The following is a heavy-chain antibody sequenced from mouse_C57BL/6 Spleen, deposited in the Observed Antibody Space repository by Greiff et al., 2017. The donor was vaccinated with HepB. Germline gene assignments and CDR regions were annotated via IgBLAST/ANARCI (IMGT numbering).Heavy chain of an antibody. V-gene: IGHV14-1*01. J-gene: IGHJ2*01. Sequence: EVQLQQSGAELVRPGASVKLSCTASGFNIKDYYMHWVKQRPEQGLEWIGRIDPEDGDTEYAPKFQGKATMTADTSSNTAYLQLSSLTSEDTAGYYCTPWVLYYFDYWGQGSTLTVSS. D-gene: IGHD6-1*01. CDR3: TPWVLYYFDY. CDR1: GFNIKDYY. CDR2: IDPEDGDT.